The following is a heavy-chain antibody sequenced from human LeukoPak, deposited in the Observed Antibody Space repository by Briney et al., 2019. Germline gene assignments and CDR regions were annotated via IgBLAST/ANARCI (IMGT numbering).Heavy chain of an antibody. J-gene: IGHJ5*01. CDR2: IKPDGSET. V-gene: IGHV3-7*01. CDR3: ATMVSVAGDS. Sequence: PGGSLRLSCAGSGFSFSTNWMSWFRQAPGKGLEWVAHIKPDGSETYYVDSVMGRFTISRDNAWNSVHLQMYSLRPEDTAIYYCATMVSVAGDSWGQGTLVTVSS. D-gene: IGHD6-19*01. CDR1: GFSFSTNW.